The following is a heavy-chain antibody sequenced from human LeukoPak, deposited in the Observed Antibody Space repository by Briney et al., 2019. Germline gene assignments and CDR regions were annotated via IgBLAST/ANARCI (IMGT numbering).Heavy chain of an antibody. Sequence: GRSLRLSCAASGFTFDDYAMHWVRQAPGKGLEWVSGISWNSGSIVYADSVKGRFTISRDNAKNSLYLQMNSLRAEDTAVYYCARGSLYGDYYYYYGMDVWGQGTTVTVSS. CDR3: ARGSLYGDYYYYYGMDV. J-gene: IGHJ6*02. D-gene: IGHD4-17*01. V-gene: IGHV3-9*01. CDR2: ISWNSGSI. CDR1: GFTFDDYA.